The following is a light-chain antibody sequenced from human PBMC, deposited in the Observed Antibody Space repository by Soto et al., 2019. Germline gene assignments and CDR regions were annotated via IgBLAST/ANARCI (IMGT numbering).Light chain of an antibody. CDR1: QSVSSN. Sequence: IVRTQSPATLSVSPGERATLSCRASQSVSSNLAWYQQKPGQAPRLLIYDASTRATGIPARFSGSGSGTEFTLTICSLQSEDFAVYYCQQYNNWPPWTFGQGTKVEIK. J-gene: IGKJ1*01. V-gene: IGKV3-15*01. CDR3: QQYNNWPPWT. CDR2: DAS.